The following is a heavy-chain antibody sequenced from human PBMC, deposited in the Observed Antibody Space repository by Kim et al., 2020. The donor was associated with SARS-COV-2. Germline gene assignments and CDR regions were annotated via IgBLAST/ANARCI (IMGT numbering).Heavy chain of an antibody. V-gene: IGHV3-7*01. CDR1: GFTFSSYC. D-gene: IGHD5-12*01. CDR2: IKQDGSEK. Sequence: GGSLRLSCAASGFTFSSYCMSWVRQAPGKGLEWVADIKQDGSEKYYVDSVKGRFTISRDNSKNSLYLQMNSLRAEDTAVYYCAREGDGYNFPYYYGMDVWGQGATLTVS. CDR3: AREGDGYNFPYYYGMDV. J-gene: IGHJ6*02.